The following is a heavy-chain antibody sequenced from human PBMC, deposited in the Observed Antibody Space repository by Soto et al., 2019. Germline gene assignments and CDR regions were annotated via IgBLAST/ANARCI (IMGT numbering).Heavy chain of an antibody. V-gene: IGHV5-10-1*01. CDR1: GYSFTSYW. CDR3: AIMRTYYYGSGSLIFDY. D-gene: IGHD3-10*01. Sequence: LGESLKISCKGSGYSFTSYWISWVRQMPGKGLEWMGRIDPSDSYTNYSPSFQGHVTISADKSISTAYLQWSSLKASDTTMYYCAIMRTYYYGSGSLIFDYWGQGTLVTVSS. J-gene: IGHJ4*02. CDR2: IDPSDSYT.